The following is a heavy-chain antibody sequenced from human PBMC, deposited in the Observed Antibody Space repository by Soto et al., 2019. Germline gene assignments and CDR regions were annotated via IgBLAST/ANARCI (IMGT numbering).Heavy chain of an antibody. CDR1: GFTFSNAW. CDR2: IKSKTDGGTT. J-gene: IGHJ4*02. D-gene: IGHD3-22*01. V-gene: IGHV3-15*07. CDR3: TATMIVVVTEYYFDY. Sequence: GGSLRLSCAASGFTFSNAWMNWVRQAPGKGLEWVGRIKSKTDGGTTDYAAPVKGRFTISRDDSKNTLYLQMNSLKTEDTAVYYCTATMIVVVTEYYFDYWGQGTLVTVSS.